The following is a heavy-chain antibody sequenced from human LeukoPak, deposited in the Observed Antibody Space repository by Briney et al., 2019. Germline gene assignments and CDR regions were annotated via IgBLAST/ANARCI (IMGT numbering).Heavy chain of an antibody. CDR3: ARLGGYGYFDY. V-gene: IGHV4-59*01. CDR1: GGSISSGF. CDR2: IYYSGST. J-gene: IGHJ4*02. D-gene: IGHD5-12*01. Sequence: PSETLSLTCTVSGGSISSGFWSWIRQPPGKGLEWIGYIYYSGSTNYNPSLKSRVTISIDTSKSQFSLKLSSVTAADTAVYYCARLGGYGYFDYWGQGTLVTVSS.